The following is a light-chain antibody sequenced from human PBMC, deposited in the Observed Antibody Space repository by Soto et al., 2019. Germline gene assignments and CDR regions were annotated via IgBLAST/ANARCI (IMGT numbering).Light chain of an antibody. J-gene: IGKJ1*01. Sequence: QYPGTLSLSPGERATLSCRASQSVSSSYLAWYQQTAGQAPRLLIYGACSRATGIPDRFSGSGSGTDFTLTISILEHEDFAVFYCPRSRSSCTFGQGIWV. CDR3: PRSRSSCT. CDR2: GAC. CDR1: QSVSSSY. V-gene: IGKV3-20*01.